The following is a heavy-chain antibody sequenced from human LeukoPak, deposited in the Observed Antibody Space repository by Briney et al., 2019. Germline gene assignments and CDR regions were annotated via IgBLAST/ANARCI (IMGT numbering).Heavy chain of an antibody. V-gene: IGHV3-74*01. CDR1: GFTLSSYW. CDR3: AKDNVVVTAIPGAFDI. Sequence: GGSLRLSCAASGFTLSSYWMHWVRQTPGKGPVWVSRINSDGSSTSYADSVKGRFTISRDNAKNTLYLQMNSLRAEDTAVYYCAKDNVVVTAIPGAFDIWGQGTMVTVSS. CDR2: INSDGSST. J-gene: IGHJ3*02. D-gene: IGHD2-21*02.